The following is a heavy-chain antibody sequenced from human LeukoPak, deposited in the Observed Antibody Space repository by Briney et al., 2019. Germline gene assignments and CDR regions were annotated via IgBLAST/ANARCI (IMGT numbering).Heavy chain of an antibody. V-gene: IGHV3-30*02. CDR1: GFSFSNYG. CDR3: AKDCELGINWNPFDY. J-gene: IGHJ4*02. CDR2: IRYDTSKI. D-gene: IGHD1-20*01. Sequence: GGSLRLSCAASGFSFSNYGMHWVRQAPGKGLEWVAFIRYDTSKIYYADSVKGRFTISRDNSKNTLYLQMNSLTVEDTAVYYCAKDCELGINWNPFDYWGQGTLVTVSS.